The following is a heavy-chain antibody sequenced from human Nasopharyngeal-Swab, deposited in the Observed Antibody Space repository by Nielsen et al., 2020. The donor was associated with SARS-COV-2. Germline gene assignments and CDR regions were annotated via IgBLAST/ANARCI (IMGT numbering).Heavy chain of an antibody. CDR1: GGTFISYA. Sequence: SVKVSCKASGGTFISYAISWVRQAPGQGLEWMGGIIPIFGTANYAQKFQGRVTITADESTSTAYMELSSLRSEDTAVYYCARDRLGSSWYNWFDPWGQGTLVTVSS. D-gene: IGHD6-13*01. CDR3: ARDRLGSSWYNWFDP. CDR2: IIPIFGTA. J-gene: IGHJ5*02. V-gene: IGHV1-69*13.